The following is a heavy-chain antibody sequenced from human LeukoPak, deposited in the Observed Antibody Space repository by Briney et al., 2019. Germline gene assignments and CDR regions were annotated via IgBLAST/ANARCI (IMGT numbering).Heavy chain of an antibody. CDR3: ARHVPRELLYYFDY. CDR1: GGSISSSSYY. D-gene: IGHD1-26*01. CDR2: IYYSGST. Sequence: SETLSLTCTVSGGSISSSSYYWGWIRQPPGKGLEWIGSIYYSGSTYYNPSLKSRVTISVDTSKNQFSLKLSSVTAADTAVYYCARHVPRELLYYFDYWGQGTLVTVSS. V-gene: IGHV4-39*01. J-gene: IGHJ4*02.